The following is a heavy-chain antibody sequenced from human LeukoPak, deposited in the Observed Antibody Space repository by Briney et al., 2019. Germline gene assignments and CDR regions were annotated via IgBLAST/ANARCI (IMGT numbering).Heavy chain of an antibody. CDR2: INHSGST. J-gene: IGHJ4*02. D-gene: IGHD6-19*01. CDR3: ARGVSGSD. CDR1: GGSISSSSYY. Sequence: SETLSLTCTVSGGSISSSSYYWGWIRQPPGKGLEWIGEINHSGSTNYNPSLKSRVTISVDTSKNQFSLKLSSVTAADTAVYYCARGVSGSDWGQGTLVTVSS. V-gene: IGHV4-39*07.